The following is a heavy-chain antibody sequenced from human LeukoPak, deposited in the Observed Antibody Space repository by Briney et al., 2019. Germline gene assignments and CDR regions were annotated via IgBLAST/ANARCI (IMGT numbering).Heavy chain of an antibody. CDR3: ATIVGATKGEDDAFDI. V-gene: IGHV1-24*01. CDR2: FDPEDGET. CDR1: GYTLTELS. D-gene: IGHD1-26*01. Sequence: ASVKVSCKVSGYTLTELSMHWVRQAPGKGLEWMGGFDPEDGETIYAQKFQGRVTMTEDTSTDTAYMELSSLRSEDTAVYYCATIVGATKGEDDAFDIWGQGTMVTVSS. J-gene: IGHJ3*02.